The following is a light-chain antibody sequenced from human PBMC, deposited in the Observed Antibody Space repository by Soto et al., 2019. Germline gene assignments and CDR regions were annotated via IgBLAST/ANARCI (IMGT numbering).Light chain of an antibody. CDR2: EVS. CDR3: SSYSGSNTLEV. CDR1: NSDIGDYNY. Sequence: QSLLTQPASVSWSPGQSITISCTGTNSDIGDYNYVSWYQQHPGKAPKLMIYEVSNRPSGISIRLSGSKSGNTASLTISGLQTEDEADYYCSSYSGSNTLEVFGPGTKVTVL. V-gene: IGLV2-14*01. J-gene: IGLJ1*01.